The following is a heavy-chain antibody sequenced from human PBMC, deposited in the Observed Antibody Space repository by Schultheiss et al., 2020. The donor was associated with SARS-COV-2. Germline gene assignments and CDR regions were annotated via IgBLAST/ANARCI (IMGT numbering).Heavy chain of an antibody. Sequence: GGSLRLSCAASGFIFRDYAMSWVRQAPGKGLEWVSSISSSSSYIYYADSVKGRFTISRDNSKNTLYLQMNSLRAEDTAVYYCARDTMGSYYDILTGYYPYYYYGMDVWGQGTTVTVSS. D-gene: IGHD3-9*01. CDR1: GFIFRDYA. CDR2: ISSSSSYI. CDR3: ARDTMGSYYDILTGYYPYYYYGMDV. J-gene: IGHJ6*02. V-gene: IGHV3-21*01.